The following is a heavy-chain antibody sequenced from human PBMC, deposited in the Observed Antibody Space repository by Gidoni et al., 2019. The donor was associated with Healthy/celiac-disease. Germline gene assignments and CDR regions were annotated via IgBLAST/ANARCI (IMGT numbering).Heavy chain of an antibody. CDR2: INPNSGGT. Sequence: QVQLVQSGAEVKKPGASVKVSCKASGYTFTGYYMHWVRQAPGQGLEWMGWINPNSGGTNYAQKFQGRVTMTRDTSISTAYMELSRLRSDDTAVYYCARDVCSGGSCYGTSFDYWGQGTLVTVSS. V-gene: IGHV1-2*02. CDR3: ARDVCSGGSCYGTSFDY. CDR1: GYTFTGYY. D-gene: IGHD2-15*01. J-gene: IGHJ4*02.